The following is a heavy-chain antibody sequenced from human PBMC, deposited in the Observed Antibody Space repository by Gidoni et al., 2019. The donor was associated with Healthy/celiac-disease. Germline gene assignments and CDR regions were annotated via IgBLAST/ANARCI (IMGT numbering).Heavy chain of an antibody. V-gene: IGHV4-39*01. CDR2: IYYSGST. CDR3: ARQSAILRYFDWSYYFDY. CDR1: GGSISSSSYY. J-gene: IGHJ4*02. D-gene: IGHD3-9*01. Sequence: QLQLQESGPGLVKPSETLSLTCTVSGGSISSSSYYWGWIRQPPGKGLEWIGSIYYSGSTYYNPSLKSRVTISVDTSKNQFSLKLSSVTAADTAVYYCARQSAILRYFDWSYYFDYWGQGTLVTVSS.